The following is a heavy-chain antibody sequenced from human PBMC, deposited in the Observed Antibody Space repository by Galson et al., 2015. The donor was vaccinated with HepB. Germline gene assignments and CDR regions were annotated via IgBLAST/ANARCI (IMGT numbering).Heavy chain of an antibody. D-gene: IGHD3-3*01. V-gene: IGHV3-30-3*01. CDR1: GFTFSSYA. CDR2: ISYDGSNK. J-gene: IGHJ4*02. Sequence: SLRLSCAASGFTFSSYAMHWVRQAPGKGLEWVAVISYDGSNKYYADSVKGRFTISRDNSKNTLYLQMNSLRAEDTAVYYCARAGDDFWSGYYTGIIYGGFDYWGQGTLVTVSS. CDR3: ARAGDDFWSGYYTGIIYGGFDY.